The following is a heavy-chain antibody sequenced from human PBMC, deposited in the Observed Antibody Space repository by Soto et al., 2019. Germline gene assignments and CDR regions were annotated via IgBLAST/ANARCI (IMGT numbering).Heavy chain of an antibody. Sequence: PSETLSLTCTVSGGSVSSESHYWSWIRQTPGKGLEWIGYIYYTGSTNYNPSLKGRVTMSVDTSRDQVSLRLRSVTRADTAVYYCARDQYDFRSGYDYYYYGMDVWGQGTTVTVSS. D-gene: IGHD3-3*01. V-gene: IGHV4-61*01. J-gene: IGHJ6*02. CDR1: GGSVSSESHY. CDR2: IYYTGST. CDR3: ARDQYDFRSGYDYYYYGMDV.